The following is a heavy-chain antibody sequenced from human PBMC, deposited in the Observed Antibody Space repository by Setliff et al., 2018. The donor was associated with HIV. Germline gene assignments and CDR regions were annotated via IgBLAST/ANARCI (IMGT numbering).Heavy chain of an antibody. CDR3: ARDGITMTVVDDDTFDI. Sequence: PGESLKISCAASGFTFNSHPMHWVRQAPGKGLEWVAVISSDGTNKYYAGSVEGRFTISRDNSRNTLYLQMNSLTTEDTALYYCARDGITMTVVDDDTFDIWGHGTMLTVSS. CDR1: GFTFNSHP. V-gene: IGHV3-30*04. D-gene: IGHD3-22*01. J-gene: IGHJ3*02. CDR2: ISSDGTNK.